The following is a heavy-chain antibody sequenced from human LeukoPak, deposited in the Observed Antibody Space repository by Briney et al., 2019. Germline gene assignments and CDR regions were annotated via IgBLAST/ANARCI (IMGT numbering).Heavy chain of an antibody. CDR3: AYVPGRPV. D-gene: IGHD6-6*01. V-gene: IGHV3-74*01. CDR2: INSNGSNT. J-gene: IGHJ4*02. Sequence: GGSLRLFCAASGLTFSSYWMHWVPQAPGKGPVWVPVINSNGSNTIYAVAVKGRFTIPRDNAKNTVYLQMNSLRADDTAVYCCAYVPGRPVWGQGTLVTVSS. CDR1: GLTFSSYW.